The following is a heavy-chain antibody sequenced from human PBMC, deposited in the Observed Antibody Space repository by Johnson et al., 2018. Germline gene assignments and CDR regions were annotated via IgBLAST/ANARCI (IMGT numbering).Heavy chain of an antibody. J-gene: IGHJ3*02. CDR2: ISFDGSNK. D-gene: IGHD3-16*02. Sequence: QVQLVQSGGGVVQXGRSXRLXCAASGFTFSDYGMHWVRQAPGKGLEWVAVISFDGSNKQYADSVKGRFSISRDTSKNTVYLQLSSLGNEDTAVYYCAKATPMITFGGVIVKADAFDIWGQGTMVTVSS. CDR3: AKATPMITFGGVIVKADAFDI. CDR1: GFTFSDYG. V-gene: IGHV3-30*18.